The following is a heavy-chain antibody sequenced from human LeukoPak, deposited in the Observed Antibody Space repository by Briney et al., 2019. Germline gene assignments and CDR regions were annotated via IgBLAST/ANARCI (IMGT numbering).Heavy chain of an antibody. CDR1: GGSISGYY. Sequence: SETLSLTCTVSGGSISGYYWSWIRQPAGKGLEWIGRIYTSGSTNHNPSLKSRVTMSVDMSKNQFSLKLSSVTAADTAVYYCARDSLVVPAAAWFDPWGQGTLVTVSS. CDR2: IYTSGST. V-gene: IGHV4-4*07. J-gene: IGHJ5*02. CDR3: ARDSLVVPAAAWFDP. D-gene: IGHD2-2*01.